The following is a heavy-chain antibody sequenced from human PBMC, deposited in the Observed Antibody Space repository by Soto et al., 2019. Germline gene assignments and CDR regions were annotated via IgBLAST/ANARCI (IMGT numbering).Heavy chain of an antibody. CDR2: IYYSGRT. Sequence: QLQLQESGPGLVKPSETLSLTCTVSGGSISSSSYYWGWIRQPPGKGLEWIGSIYYSGRTYYNPSLKSRVTMSVDTSKNHFSLKLSSVTAADTAVYYCATQEVGGSYVYTFDPWGQGTLVTVSS. D-gene: IGHD1-26*01. CDR3: ATQEVGGSYVYTFDP. V-gene: IGHV4-39*02. CDR1: GGSISSSSYY. J-gene: IGHJ5*02.